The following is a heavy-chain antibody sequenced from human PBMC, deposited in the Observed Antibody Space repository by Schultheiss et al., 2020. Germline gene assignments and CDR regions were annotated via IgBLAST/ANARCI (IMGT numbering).Heavy chain of an antibody. V-gene: IGHV3-7*01. CDR3: ARGEITIFGVFHFDY. CDR1: GFTFRTYG. CDR2: IKQDGSEK. J-gene: IGHJ4*02. Sequence: GGSLRLSCAASGFTFRTYGMQWVRQAPGKGLEWVANIKQDGSEKYYVDSVKGRFTISRDNAKNTLYLQMNSLRAEDTAVYYCARGEITIFGVFHFDYWGQGTLVTVSS. D-gene: IGHD3-3*01.